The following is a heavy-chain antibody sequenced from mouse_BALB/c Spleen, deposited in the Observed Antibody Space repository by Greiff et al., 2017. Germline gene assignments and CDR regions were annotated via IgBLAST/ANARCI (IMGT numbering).Heavy chain of an antibody. CDR3: ARGESSGYYY. V-gene: IGHV1S81*02. J-gene: IGHJ3*01. D-gene: IGHD3-1*01. CDR1: GYTFTSYW. Sequence: VQLQQPGAELVKPGASVKLSCKASGYTFTSYWMHWVKQRPGQGLEWIGEINPSNGRTNYNEKFKSKATLTVDKSSSTAYMQLSSLTSEDSAVYYCARGESSGYYYWGQGTLVTVAA. CDR2: INPSNGRT.